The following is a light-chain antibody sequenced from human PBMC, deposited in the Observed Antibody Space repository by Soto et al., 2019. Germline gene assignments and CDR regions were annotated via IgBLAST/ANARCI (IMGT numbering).Light chain of an antibody. CDR3: SSYTDFTNYV. CDR1: NSDVGAYSY. J-gene: IGLJ1*01. Sequence: QSVLTQPASVSGSPGQSITISCTGTNSDVGAYSYVSWYQQYPGKAPKLLIYDVGARPSGISDRFSGSKSGNTASLTISGLQAEDEADYYCSSYTDFTNYVFGSGTKVTVL. V-gene: IGLV2-14*03. CDR2: DVG.